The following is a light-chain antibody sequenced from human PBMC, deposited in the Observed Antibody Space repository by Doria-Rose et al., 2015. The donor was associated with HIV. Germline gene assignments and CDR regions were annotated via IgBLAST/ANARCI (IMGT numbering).Light chain of an antibody. CDR3: HQYGTSWT. Sequence: LTQSPGTLSLSPGEGATLSRRASQSFSSTYLAWYQQKPGQAPSLLIYDGSTRATGIPDRFSASGSGTDFTLTINRLEPEDFALYYCHQYGTSWTFGQGTKVEI. J-gene: IGKJ1*01. V-gene: IGKV3-20*01. CDR2: DGS. CDR1: QSFSSTY.